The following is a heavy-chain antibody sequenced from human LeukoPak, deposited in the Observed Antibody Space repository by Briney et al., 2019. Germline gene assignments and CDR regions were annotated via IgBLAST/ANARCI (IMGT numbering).Heavy chain of an antibody. V-gene: IGHV3-74*01. D-gene: IGHD3-10*01. J-gene: IGHJ5*02. Sequence: GGSLRLSCTASKFTFSHYGMQWVRQVPGKGLVWVSRISGDGTARNYADSVKGRFTISRDDAKNTVDLQMDSLRGEDTAVYYCVRGRGSYGWFDPWGQGTLVTVSS. CDR1: KFTFSHYG. CDR3: VRGRGSYGWFDP. CDR2: ISGDGTAR.